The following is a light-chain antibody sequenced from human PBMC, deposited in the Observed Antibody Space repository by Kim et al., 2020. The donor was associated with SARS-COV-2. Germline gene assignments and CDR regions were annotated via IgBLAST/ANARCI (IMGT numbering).Light chain of an antibody. V-gene: IGKV1-5*03. Sequence: DIQMTQSPSTLSASVGDRVTITCRASQSIDNWLAWYQQKPGRAPKLLIYKASSLESGVPSRFSGSGSGTEFTLTISSLQPDDFATYYCQQYNSYSLWMFGQGTKVDIK. CDR3: QQYNSYSLWM. CDR1: QSIDNW. CDR2: KAS. J-gene: IGKJ1*01.